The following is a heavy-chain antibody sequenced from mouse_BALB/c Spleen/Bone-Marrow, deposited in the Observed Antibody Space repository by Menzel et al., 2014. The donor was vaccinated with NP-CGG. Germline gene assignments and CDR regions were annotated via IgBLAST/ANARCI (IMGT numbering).Heavy chain of an antibody. V-gene: IGHV1-82*01. Sequence: QVQLQQPGPELVKPGASVKISCKASGYAFSSSWMNWVKQRPGQGLEWIGRIYPGDGDTNYNGKFKGKATLTADKSSSTAYMQLSSLTSVDPAVYFCARRRDYDRYFDVWGAGTTVTVSS. CDR2: IYPGDGDT. J-gene: IGHJ1*01. D-gene: IGHD2-4*01. CDR3: ARRRDYDRYFDV. CDR1: GYAFSSSW.